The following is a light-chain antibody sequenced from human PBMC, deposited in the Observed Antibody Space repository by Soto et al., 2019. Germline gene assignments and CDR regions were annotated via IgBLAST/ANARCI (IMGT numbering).Light chain of an antibody. J-gene: IGLJ2*01. CDR3: AAWDDSLSGPGV. Sequence: QSVLTQLPSASGTPGQRVTISCSGSSSNIGSNHVHWFQQLPGTAPKLLIYRNSQRPSGVPDRFSGSKSGTSASLAISGLRSEDEGDYYCAAWDDSLSGPGVFGGGTKLTVL. CDR1: SSNIGSNH. CDR2: RNS. V-gene: IGLV1-47*01.